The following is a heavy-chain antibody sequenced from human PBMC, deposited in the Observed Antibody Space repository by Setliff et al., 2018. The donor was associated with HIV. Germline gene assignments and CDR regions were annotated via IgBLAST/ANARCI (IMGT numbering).Heavy chain of an antibody. CDR3: AIDMVGGWLRPMPDY. CDR2: MNPDSGNT. V-gene: IGHV1-8*01. CDR1: GYTFTSYD. D-gene: IGHD2-2*01. J-gene: IGHJ4*01. Sequence: ASVKVSCKASGYTFTSYDINWVRQGTGQGLQWMGWMNPDSGNTGYAQKFQGRATMTEDTSTDKAYMELSGLRSEDTAVYYCAIDMVGGWLRPMPDYWG.